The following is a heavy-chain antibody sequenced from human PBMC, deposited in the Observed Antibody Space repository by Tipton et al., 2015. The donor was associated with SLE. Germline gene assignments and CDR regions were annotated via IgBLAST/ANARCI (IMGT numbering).Heavy chain of an antibody. V-gene: IGHV3-23*05. CDR3: ALSGTMASYYDGMDV. CDR2: INNRGDET. CDR1: GFSFSNCG. J-gene: IGHJ6*02. Sequence: SLRLSCAASGFSFSNCGMTWVRQAPGKGLEWVSSINNRGDETFYADAVRARFTISRDNSKNTLSLQMNSLRAEDTAVYYCALSGTMASYYDGMDVWGQGTTVTVSS. D-gene: IGHD1-7*01.